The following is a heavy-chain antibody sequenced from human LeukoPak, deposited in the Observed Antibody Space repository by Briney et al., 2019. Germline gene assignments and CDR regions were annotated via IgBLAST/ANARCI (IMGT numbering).Heavy chain of an antibody. CDR2: IIPIFGTA. J-gene: IGHJ4*02. CDR1: GGTFSSYA. D-gene: IGHD2-15*01. V-gene: IGHV1-69*05. CDR3: ARDSRYCSGGSCYKGYDY. Sequence: SVKVSCKASGGTFSSYAISWVRQAPGQGLEWMGGIIPIFGTANYAQKFQARVTITTDESTSTAYMELSSLRSEDTAVYYCARDSRYCSGGSCYKGYDYWGQGTLVTVSS.